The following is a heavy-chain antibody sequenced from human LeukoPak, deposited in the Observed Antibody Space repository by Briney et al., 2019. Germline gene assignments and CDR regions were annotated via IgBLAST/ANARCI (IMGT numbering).Heavy chain of an antibody. CDR2: ISGSGNRT. Sequence: GGSLRLSCAASGFTFSSYAMSWVRQAPGKGLEWVSSISGSGNRTYYADSVKGRFTISGDNSKNTLFLQMNSLRAEDTAVYYCAKNLYCGGGSCYPSALGMDVWGQGTTVTVSS. J-gene: IGHJ6*02. V-gene: IGHV3-23*01. CDR1: GFTFSSYA. CDR3: AKNLYCGGGSCYPSALGMDV. D-gene: IGHD2-15*01.